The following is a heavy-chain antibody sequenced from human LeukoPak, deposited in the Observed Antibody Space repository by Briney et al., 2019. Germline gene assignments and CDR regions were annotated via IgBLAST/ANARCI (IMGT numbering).Heavy chain of an antibody. CDR3: ARRLGAGTTLGY. V-gene: IGHV1-2*02. CDR2: INPNSGGT. D-gene: IGHD1-1*01. Sequence: GASVKVSCKASGYTFTGYYIHWVRQAPGQGLERMGWINPNSGGTNYAQNFQGTVTMTRDTSTSTAYMELSRLRSDDTAVHYCARRLGAGTTLGYWGQGTLVTVSS. CDR1: GYTFTGYY. J-gene: IGHJ4*02.